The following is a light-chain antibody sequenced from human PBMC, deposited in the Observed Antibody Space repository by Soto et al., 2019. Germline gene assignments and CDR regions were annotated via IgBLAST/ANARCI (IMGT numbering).Light chain of an antibody. CDR3: QQYGRPPFT. J-gene: IGKJ3*01. CDR1: QSVSSSY. Sequence: EIVLTQSPGTLSLSPGERATLSCRASQSVSSSYLAWYQQKPGQAPRLLIYGASSRATGIPDRFSGSGSGTDFTLTSSRVEPEDFAVYCCQQYGRPPFTFGPGTKVDIK. V-gene: IGKV3-20*01. CDR2: GAS.